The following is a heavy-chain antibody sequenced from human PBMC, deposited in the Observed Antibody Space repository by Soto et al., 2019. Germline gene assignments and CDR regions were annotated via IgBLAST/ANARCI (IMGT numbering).Heavy chain of an antibody. Sequence: QVQLVESGGGVVQPGRSLSLSCAASGFAFKSFGMYWVRQAPGKRLECVAIISYDGRNEHYTAAVKGRFTISRDNSKNTVFLQMSSVRPEDTGVYYCAKIGETLGVLDLWGQGTLVTVSS. J-gene: IGHJ5*02. CDR2: ISYDGRNE. CDR1: GFAFKSFG. CDR3: AKIGETLGVLDL. V-gene: IGHV3-30*18. D-gene: IGHD1-26*01.